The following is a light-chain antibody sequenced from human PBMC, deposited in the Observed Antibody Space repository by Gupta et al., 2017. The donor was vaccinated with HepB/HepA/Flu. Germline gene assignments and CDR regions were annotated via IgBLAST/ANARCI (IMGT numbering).Light chain of an antibody. CDR1: SSNIGSNP. Sequence: QSVLAPPPSASGPPGQRVTISCSGSSSNIGSNPVNWYQQLPGTAPKLLLYSDNQRHSGVPDRFSGSKCGTSASLASSGLQAEDEADYYCAAGDDSLSGQVFGTGTKVTVL. CDR3: AAGDDSLSGQV. V-gene: IGLV1-44*01. CDR2: SDN. J-gene: IGLJ1*01.